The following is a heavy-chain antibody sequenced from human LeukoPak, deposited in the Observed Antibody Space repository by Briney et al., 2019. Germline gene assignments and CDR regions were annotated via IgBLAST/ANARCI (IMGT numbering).Heavy chain of an antibody. CDR3: ARDQGLTAPPPYGLDV. CDR2: IIPVLNIT. D-gene: IGHD5-18*01. CDR1: GYNFNNYG. Sequence: SVKVSCTTSGYNFNNYGITWVRQAPGQGLELMGRIIPVLNITTYAQRFQGRVTITADTSTSTVYMELSSLRSEETAVYYCARDQGLTAPPPYGLDVWGQGTTVIVSS. V-gene: IGHV1-69*04. J-gene: IGHJ6*02.